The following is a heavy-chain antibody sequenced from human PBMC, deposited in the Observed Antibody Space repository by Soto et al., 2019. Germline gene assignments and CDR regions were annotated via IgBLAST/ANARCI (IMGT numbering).Heavy chain of an antibody. D-gene: IGHD2-21*02. Sequence: ASVKVSCKASGGTFSSYAISWVRQAPGQGLEWMGGIIPIFGTANYAQKFQGRVTITADESTSTAYMELSSLRSEDTAVYYCATDRTYCGGDCYSNWSDPWGQGTLVTVSS. CDR3: ATDRTYCGGDCYSNWSDP. J-gene: IGHJ5*02. V-gene: IGHV1-69*13. CDR1: GGTFSSYA. CDR2: IIPIFGTA.